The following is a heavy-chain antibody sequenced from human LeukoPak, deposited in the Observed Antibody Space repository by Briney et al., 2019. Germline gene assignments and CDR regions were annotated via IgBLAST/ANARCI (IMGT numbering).Heavy chain of an antibody. J-gene: IGHJ4*02. V-gene: IGHV3-48*03. D-gene: IGHD3-22*01. CDR3: AKDPGSSGRLSYFDS. CDR1: GFTFNSYE. CDR2: ISRSGSTI. Sequence: PGGSLRLSCAASGFTFNSYEMNWVRQAPGKGLERVSYISRSGSTIYYADSVKGRFTISRDNSKNTLYLQMNSLRGEDTSVYYCAKDPGSSGRLSYFDSWGQGTLVTVSS.